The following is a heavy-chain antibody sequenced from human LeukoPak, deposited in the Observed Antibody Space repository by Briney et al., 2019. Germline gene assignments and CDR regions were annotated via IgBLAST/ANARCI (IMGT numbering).Heavy chain of an antibody. J-gene: IGHJ6*01. V-gene: IGHV1-8*02. CDR2: MNPNSGNT. D-gene: IGHD3/OR15-3a*01. Sequence: ASVKVSCKASGYTFTSYDINWVRQATGQGLEWMGWMNPNSGNTGYAHTVQGRVTVTRNNSISTAYMELSSLRSEDTAVYYCARGGGYPMIFGVVIIQDYYYYSMDVWGQGTTVTVSS. CDR1: GYTFTSYD. CDR3: ARGGGYPMIFGVVIIQDYYYYSMDV.